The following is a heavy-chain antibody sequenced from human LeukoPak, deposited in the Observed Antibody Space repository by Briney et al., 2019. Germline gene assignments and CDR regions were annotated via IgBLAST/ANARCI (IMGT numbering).Heavy chain of an antibody. V-gene: IGHV4-30-2*01. Sequence: SETLSLTCAVSGGSISSGGYSWSWIRQPPGKGLEWIGYIYHSGSTYYNPSLKSRVTISVDRPKNQFSLKLSSVTAADTAVYYCASRYLGAGAFDIWGQGTMVTVSS. CDR3: ASRYLGAGAFDI. CDR2: IYHSGST. CDR1: GGSISSGGYS. D-gene: IGHD3-10*01. J-gene: IGHJ3*02.